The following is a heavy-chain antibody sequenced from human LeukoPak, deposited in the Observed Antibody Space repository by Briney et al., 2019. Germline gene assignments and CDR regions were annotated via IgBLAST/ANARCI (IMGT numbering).Heavy chain of an antibody. D-gene: IGHD2-8*01. CDR1: GYTFTGYY. CDR3: ARDRARYCTNGVCSTNWFDP. Sequence: ASVKVSCKASGYTFTGYYMHWVRQAPGQGLEWMGWISAYNGNTNYAQKLQGRVTMTTDTSTSTAYMELRSLRSDDTAVYYCARDRARYCTNGVCSTNWFDPWGQGTLVTVSS. J-gene: IGHJ5*02. V-gene: IGHV1-18*04. CDR2: ISAYNGNT.